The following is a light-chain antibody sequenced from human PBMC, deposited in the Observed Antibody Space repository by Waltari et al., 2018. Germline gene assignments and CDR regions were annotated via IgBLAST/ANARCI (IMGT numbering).Light chain of an antibody. CDR1: QSVSTW. CDR3: QQYGIYRA. V-gene: IGKV1-5*03. J-gene: IGKJ1*01. CDR2: RAS. Sequence: DVQMTQSPSTLSASVGDRVTITWRASQSVSTWLAWYQQKPGKAPNLLIYRASTLETGVPSRFSGSGSGTEFTLTISSLQPDDFATYYCQQYGIYRAFGQGTKVDIK.